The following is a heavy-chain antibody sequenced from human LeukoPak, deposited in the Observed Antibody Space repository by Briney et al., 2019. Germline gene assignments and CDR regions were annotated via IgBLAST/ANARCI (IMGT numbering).Heavy chain of an antibody. CDR3: ARAQGSYGPIEY. CDR2: ISYDGSNK. J-gene: IGHJ4*02. CDR1: GFTFSSYA. V-gene: IGHV3-30*04. Sequence: GGSLRLSCAASGFTFSSYAMHWVRQAPGKGLEWVAVISYDGSNKYYADSVKGRFTISRDNSKNTLYLQMNSLRAEDTAVYYCARAQGSYGPIEYWGQGTLVTVSS. D-gene: IGHD5-18*01.